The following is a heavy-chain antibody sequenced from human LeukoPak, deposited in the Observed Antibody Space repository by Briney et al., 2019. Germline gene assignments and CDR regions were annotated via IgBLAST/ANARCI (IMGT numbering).Heavy chain of an antibody. CDR2: ISSSSNKV. CDR1: GFAISDYS. V-gene: IGHV3-48*01. J-gene: IGHJ3*02. Sequence: GGSLRPSCAASGFAISDYSMNWVRQVPGKGLEWVSYISSSSNKVYYADSVKGRFTISRDNAKNSLFLQMNSLRAEDTAVYYCARDRGWIQHDIWGQGTMVTVSS. CDR3: ARDRGWIQHDI. D-gene: IGHD5-18*01.